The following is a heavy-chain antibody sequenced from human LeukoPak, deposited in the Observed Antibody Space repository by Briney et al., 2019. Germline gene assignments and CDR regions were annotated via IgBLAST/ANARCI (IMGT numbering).Heavy chain of an antibody. CDR1: GYTFTDYS. J-gene: IGHJ6*03. V-gene: IGHV1-2*02. Sequence: GASVKVSCKASGYTFTDYSMHWVRQAPGQGLEWMGWISPNSGDTKYSQKFQGRVTMTRDTSISTAYMELSRLRSDDTAIYYCAGGPDSHSSGYYYDYYYYMDVCGKGTTVSVSS. CDR2: ISPNSGDT. D-gene: IGHD3-22*01. CDR3: AGGPDSHSSGYYYDYYYYMDV.